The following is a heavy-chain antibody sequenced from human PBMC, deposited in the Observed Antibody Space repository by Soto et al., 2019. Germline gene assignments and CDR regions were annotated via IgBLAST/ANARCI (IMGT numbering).Heavy chain of an antibody. Sequence: QVQLVESGGGVVQPGRSLRLSCAASGFTFSSYGMHWVRQAPGKGLEWVAVIWYDGSNKYYADSVKGRFTISRDNSKNTLYLQMNSLRAEDTAVYYCARGQTFDSSGWYGGDWFDPWGQGTLVTVSS. CDR1: GFTFSSYG. V-gene: IGHV3-33*01. CDR3: ARGQTFDSSGWYGGDWFDP. J-gene: IGHJ5*02. D-gene: IGHD6-19*01. CDR2: IWYDGSNK.